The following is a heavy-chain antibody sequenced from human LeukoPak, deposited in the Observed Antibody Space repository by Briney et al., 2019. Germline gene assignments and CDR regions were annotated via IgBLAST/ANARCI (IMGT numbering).Heavy chain of an antibody. CDR1: GYTFTSYG. D-gene: IGHD2/OR15-2a*01. CDR2: INPNSGGT. Sequence: GASAKVSCKASGYTFTSYGISWVRQAPGQGLEWMGWINPNSGGTNYAQKFQGRVTMTRDTSISTAYMELSRLRSDDTAVYYCARGGPDLSFLAADEAAFDIWGQGTMVTVSS. J-gene: IGHJ3*02. V-gene: IGHV1-2*02. CDR3: ARGGPDLSFLAADEAAFDI.